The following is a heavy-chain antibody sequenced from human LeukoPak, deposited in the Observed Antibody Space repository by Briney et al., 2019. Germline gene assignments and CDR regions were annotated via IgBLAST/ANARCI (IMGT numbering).Heavy chain of an antibody. J-gene: IGHJ4*02. D-gene: IGHD3-22*01. CDR3: AGGGDSGGYYYPMFDY. Sequence: KPSETLSLTCTVSGGSISSYYWSWIRQPPGKGLEWIGYVYYSGSTNYNPSLKSRVTISVDTSKNQFSLKLSSVTAADTAVYYCAGGGDSGGYYYPMFDYWGQGTLVTVSS. V-gene: IGHV4-59*01. CDR2: VYYSGST. CDR1: GGSISSYY.